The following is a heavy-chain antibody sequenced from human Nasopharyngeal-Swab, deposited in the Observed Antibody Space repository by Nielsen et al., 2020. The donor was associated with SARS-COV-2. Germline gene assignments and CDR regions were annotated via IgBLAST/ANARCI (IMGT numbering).Heavy chain of an antibody. CDR3: AGYDILTGSMDV. CDR2: ISAYNGNT. V-gene: IGHV1-18*01. CDR1: GYTFTSYG. D-gene: IGHD3-9*01. J-gene: IGHJ6*02. Sequence: ASVKVSCKASGYTFTSYGISWVRQAPGQGLEWMGWISAYNGNTNYAQKLQGRVTMTTDTSTGTAYMELRSLRSDDTAVYYCAGYDILTGSMDVWGQGTTVTVSS.